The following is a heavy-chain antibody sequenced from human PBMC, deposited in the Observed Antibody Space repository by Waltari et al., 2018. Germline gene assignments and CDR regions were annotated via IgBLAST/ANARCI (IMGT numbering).Heavy chain of an antibody. Sequence: QVQLQESGPGLVKPSQTLSLTCTVSGGSISSGSYYWSWIRQPAGKGLEWIGSIYHSGSTYYNPSLKSRVTISVDTSKNQFSLKLSSVTAADTAVYYCAVLSGVDAFDIWGQGTMVTVSS. CDR1: GGSISSGSYY. V-gene: IGHV4-61*02. CDR3: AVLSGVDAFDI. CDR2: IYHSGST. J-gene: IGHJ3*02.